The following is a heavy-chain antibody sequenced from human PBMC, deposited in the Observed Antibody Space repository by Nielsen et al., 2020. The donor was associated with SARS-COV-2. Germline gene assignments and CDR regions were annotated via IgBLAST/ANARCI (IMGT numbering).Heavy chain of an antibody. D-gene: IGHD6-6*01. CDR1: GFTFNNYA. CDR2: ISYDGNE. Sequence: GESLKISCAASGFTFNNYAMHWVRQAPGKGLHWMAIISYDGNEHYADSVKGRFTISRDNSKSTVFLQMNSLKLEDTAVYYCARETIDHTSSFVDYWGQGTLVTVSS. V-gene: IGHV3-30*04. CDR3: ARETIDHTSSFVDY. J-gene: IGHJ4*02.